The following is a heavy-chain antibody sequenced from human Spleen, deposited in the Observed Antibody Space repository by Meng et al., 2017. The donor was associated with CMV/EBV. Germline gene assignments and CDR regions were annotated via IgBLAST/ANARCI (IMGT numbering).Heavy chain of an antibody. V-gene: IGHV4-31*02. CDR2: IYHSEST. CDR3: ARGGTYCGGDCYSPFDP. J-gene: IGHJ5*01. CDR1: SINSSGYY. Sequence: SINSSGYYWSWIRQHPEKGLEWIGYIYHSESTYYNPSFKSRVTISLDTSRNQFSLRLISVTAADTAVYFCARGGTYCGGDCYSPFDPWGQGTLVTVSS. D-gene: IGHD2-21*01.